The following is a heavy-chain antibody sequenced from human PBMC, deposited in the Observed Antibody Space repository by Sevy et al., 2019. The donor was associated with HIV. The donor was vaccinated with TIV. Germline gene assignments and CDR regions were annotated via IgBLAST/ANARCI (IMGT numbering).Heavy chain of an antibody. D-gene: IGHD6-19*01. V-gene: IGHV5-51*01. CDR3: ARLDSYSIGWSPRYYFDY. CDR1: AYTFTTHW. Sequence: GESLKISCKGSAYTFTTHWIGWVRQMPGKGLEWMGIMSPGDSDPRYSPSFKGQVTMSVDKSVSTAYLQWHSLGTSDTAIYYCARLDSYSIGWSPRYYFDYWGQGTLVTFSS. CDR2: MSPGDSDP. J-gene: IGHJ4*02.